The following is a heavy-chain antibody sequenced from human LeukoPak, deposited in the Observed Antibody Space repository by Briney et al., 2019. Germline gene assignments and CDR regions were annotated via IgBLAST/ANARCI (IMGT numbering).Heavy chain of an antibody. CDR3: AKESGKFDY. V-gene: IGHV3-43*02. CDR1: GLNFADYA. Sequence: TGGSLRLSCVVSGLNFADYAMHWVRHPPGKGLEWVSLISADGGTTFSADSVKGRFTIARDNSKNSLYLQMNSLRSEDTAMYFCAKESGKFDYWGQGTLVAVS. J-gene: IGHJ4*02. CDR2: ISADGGTT.